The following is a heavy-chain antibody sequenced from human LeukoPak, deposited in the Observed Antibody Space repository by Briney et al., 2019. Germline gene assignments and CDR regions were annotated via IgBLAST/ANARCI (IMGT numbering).Heavy chain of an antibody. CDR2: FSSGGRT. D-gene: IGHD2-2*02. Sequence: PGGCLRLSCAAAGFTVSTYSMSWVRQAPGKGLGWVATFSSGGRTSYADSVKGRFTISRDTSQNTVFLQMNSLRDEDTALYYCASILYGWGQGTLVTVSS. CDR3: ASILYG. J-gene: IGHJ4*02. CDR1: GFTVSTYS. V-gene: IGHV3-53*01.